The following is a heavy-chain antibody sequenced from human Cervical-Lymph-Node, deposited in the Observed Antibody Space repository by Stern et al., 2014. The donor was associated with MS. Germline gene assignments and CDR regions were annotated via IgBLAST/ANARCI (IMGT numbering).Heavy chain of an antibody. Sequence: QVQLVQSGAEVKKPGASVKVSCKVSGYTLSEISMHWVRQAPGQGLEWMGGFDAEHGEARYAQKFQGRVTMAEDRSADTAYMELSSLRSEDTAVYYCAAHRGRVTYYYGMDVWGQGTTVTVSS. CDR3: AAHRGRVTYYYGMDV. CDR2: FDAEHGEA. D-gene: IGHD2-21*02. J-gene: IGHJ6*02. CDR1: GYTLSEIS. V-gene: IGHV1-24*01.